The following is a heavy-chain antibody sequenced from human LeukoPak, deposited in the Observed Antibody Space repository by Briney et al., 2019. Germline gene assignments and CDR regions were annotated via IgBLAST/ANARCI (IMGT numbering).Heavy chain of an antibody. J-gene: IGHJ5*02. CDR1: GYTLTELS. CDR2: FDPEDGET. D-gene: IGHD6-13*01. CDR3: ATVIAAAGTDNWFDP. V-gene: IGHV1-24*01. Sequence: ASVKVSCKVSGYTLTELSMHWVRQAPGKGLEWMGGFDPEDGETIYAQKFQGRVTMTEDTCTDTAYMELSSLRSEDTAVYYCATVIAAAGTDNWFDPWGQGTLVTVSS.